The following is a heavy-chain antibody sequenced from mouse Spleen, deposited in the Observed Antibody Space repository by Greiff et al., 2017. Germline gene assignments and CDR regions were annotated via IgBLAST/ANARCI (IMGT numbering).Heavy chain of an antibody. CDR2: INPSTGGT. D-gene: IGHD2-13*01. V-gene: IGHV1-42*01. CDR3: ARLTGRYFDV. CDR1: GYSFTGYY. J-gene: IGHJ1*01. Sequence: EVQLQQSGPELVKPGASVKISCKASGYSFTGYYMNWVKQSPEKSLEWIGEINPSTGGTTYNQKFKAKATLTVDKSSSTAYMQLKSLTSEDSAVYYCARLTGRYFDVWGAGTTVTVSS.